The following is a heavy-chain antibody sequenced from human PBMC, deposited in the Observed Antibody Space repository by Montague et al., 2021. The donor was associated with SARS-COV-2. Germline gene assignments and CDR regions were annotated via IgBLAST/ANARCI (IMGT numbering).Heavy chain of an antibody. V-gene: IGHV4-38-2*02. Sequence: SETLSLTCTVPGYSISSGYYWGWIRQPPGKGLEWIGSIYHSGSTYYNPSLKSRVTISVDASKNQFSLKLSSVTAADTAVYYCARERRYCSGCSCYSGWFDPWGQGALITVSS. J-gene: IGHJ5*02. CDR1: GYSISSGYY. CDR2: IYHSGST. CDR3: ARERRYCSGCSCYSGWFDP. D-gene: IGHD2-15*01.